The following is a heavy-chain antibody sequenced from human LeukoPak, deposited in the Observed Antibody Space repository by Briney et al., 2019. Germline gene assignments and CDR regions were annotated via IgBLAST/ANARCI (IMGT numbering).Heavy chain of an antibody. V-gene: IGHV1-3*01. J-gene: IGHJ4*02. Sequence: ASVKVSCKASGYTFTSYAMHWVRQAPGQRLEWMGWINAGNGNTKYSQKFQGRVTITRDTSASTAYMELSSLRSEDTAVYYCARDLRGGYDTYFDYWGQGTLVTVSS. CDR3: ARDLRGGYDTYFDY. CDR2: INAGNGNT. D-gene: IGHD5-12*01. CDR1: GYTFTSYA.